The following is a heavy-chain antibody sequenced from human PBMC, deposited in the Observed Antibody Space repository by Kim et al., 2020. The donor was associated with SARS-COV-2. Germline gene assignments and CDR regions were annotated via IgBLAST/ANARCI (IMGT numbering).Heavy chain of an antibody. D-gene: IGHD3-3*01. J-gene: IGHJ5*02. V-gene: IGHV1-69*13. CDR1: GGTFSSYA. CDR3: ARGTIFGVAPTMFDP. CDR2: IIPIFGTA. Sequence: SVKVSCKASGGTFSSYAISWVRQAPGQGLEWMGGIIPIFGTANYAQKFQGRVTITADESTSTAYMELSSLRSEDTAVYYCARGTIFGVAPTMFDPWGQGTLVTVSS.